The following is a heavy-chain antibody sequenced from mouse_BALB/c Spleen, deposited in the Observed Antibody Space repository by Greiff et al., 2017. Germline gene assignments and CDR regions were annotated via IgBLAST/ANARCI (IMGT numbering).Heavy chain of an antibody. D-gene: IGHD1-1*01. CDR1: GFNIQDYY. V-gene: IGHV14-4*02. J-gene: IGHJ3*01. CDR3: KNYGSRRGFAY. CDR2: IDPENGDT. Sequence: VQLQQSGAELVRSGASVKLSCTASGFNIQDYYMHWVKQRPEQGLEWIGWIDPENGDTEYAPKFQGKATMTADTSSNTAYLQLSSLTSEDTAVYYCKNYGSRRGFAYWGQGTLVTVSA.